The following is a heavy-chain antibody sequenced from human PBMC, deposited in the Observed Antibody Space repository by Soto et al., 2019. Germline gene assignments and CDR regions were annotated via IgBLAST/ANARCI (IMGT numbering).Heavy chain of an antibody. CDR1: GGSISHYH. Sequence: QLQLQESGPGLVKPSETLSLTCTVSGGSISHYHWNWIRQAPGKGMEWIGYIFYNGSTHYNPSLTIRVTTSVDMSKNRLSLTLTSVTAADTAVYYCARSFYPWGQGTLATVSS. CDR3: ARSFYP. J-gene: IGHJ5*02. V-gene: IGHV4-59*01. CDR2: IFYNGST.